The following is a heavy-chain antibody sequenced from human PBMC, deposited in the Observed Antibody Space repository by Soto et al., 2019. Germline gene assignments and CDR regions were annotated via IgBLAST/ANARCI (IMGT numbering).Heavy chain of an antibody. D-gene: IGHD5-12*01. CDR1: GGTFGSYA. V-gene: IGHV1-69*12. CDR2: IIPIFGTA. CDR3: ARRSYSGYGYYYGMDV. J-gene: IGHJ6*02. Sequence: QVQLVQSGAEVKKPGSSVKVSCKASGGTFGSYAISWVRQAPGQGLEWMGGIIPIFGTANYAQKFQGRVTITADESTSTAYMELSSLRSEDTAVYYCARRSYSGYGYYYGMDVWGQGTTVTVSS.